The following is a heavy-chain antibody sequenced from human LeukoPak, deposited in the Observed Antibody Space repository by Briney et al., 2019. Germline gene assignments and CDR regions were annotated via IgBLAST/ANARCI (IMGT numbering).Heavy chain of an antibody. CDR1: GGSISSYY. Sequence: SETLSLTCTVYGGSISSYYWSWIRQPPGKGLEWIGYIYYSGSTNYNPSLKSRVTISVDTSKHQFSLKLGSVTAADTAVYYCAREYNGGAPNWFDPWGQGTLVTVSS. CDR3: AREYNGGAPNWFDP. J-gene: IGHJ5*02. V-gene: IGHV4-59*01. D-gene: IGHD3-16*01. CDR2: IYYSGST.